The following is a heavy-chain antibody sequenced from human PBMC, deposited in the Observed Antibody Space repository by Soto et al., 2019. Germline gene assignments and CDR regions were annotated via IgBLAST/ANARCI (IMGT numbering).Heavy chain of an antibody. CDR2: IYSSGNA. J-gene: IGHJ3*01. CDR1: GDSISGYY. Sequence: QVQLQESGPGLVKRSETVSLICTVSGDSISGYYWSWIRQPAGKGLEWIGRIYSSGNANYNPSLKSRVSMSVDMSKNQFSLKVTSVTAADTAMYYCARGDVFDLWGQGTKVTVSS. V-gene: IGHV4-4*07. CDR3: ARGDVFDL.